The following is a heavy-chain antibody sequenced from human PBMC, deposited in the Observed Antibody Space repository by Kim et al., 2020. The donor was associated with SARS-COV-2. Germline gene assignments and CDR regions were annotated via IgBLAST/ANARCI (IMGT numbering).Heavy chain of an antibody. V-gene: IGHV4-59*01. CDR1: GGSLRSYY. CDR2: VDYSGRT. CDR3: ARDEMATWDYYGSGSYWRS. J-gene: IGHJ4*02. D-gene: IGHD3-10*01. Sequence: SETLSLTCSIAGGSLRSYYSSWIRQFPGKGLEWIGYVDYSGRTNYKPSLKSRVNISVDTSTNQFSLKLFSVTAKDKAIYYRARDEMATWDYYGSGSYWRSWGQGTLVTVSS.